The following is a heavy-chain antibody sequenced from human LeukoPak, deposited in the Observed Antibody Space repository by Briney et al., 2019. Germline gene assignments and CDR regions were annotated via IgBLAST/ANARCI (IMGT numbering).Heavy chain of an antibody. CDR1: GFTVSSNC. V-gene: IGHV3-66*01. D-gene: IGHD5-24*01. CDR3: ARGDGPGVFDI. CDR2: IYSGGST. Sequence: GGSLRLSCAASGFTVSSNCMSWVRQAPGKGLEWVSIIYSGGSTYYADSVKGRFTISRDNSKNTLWLQMNSLRAEDTAVYYCARGDGPGVFDIWGQGTMVTVSS. J-gene: IGHJ3*02.